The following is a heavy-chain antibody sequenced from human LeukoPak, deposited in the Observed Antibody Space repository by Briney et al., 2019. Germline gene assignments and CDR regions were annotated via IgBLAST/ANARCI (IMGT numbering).Heavy chain of an antibody. Sequence: ASVKVSCKASGHTFTGYYMHWVRQAPGQGLEWMGWINPNSGGTNYAQKFQGRVTMTRDTSISTAYMELSRLRSDDTAVYYCATDYYDSSGYYWWDYWGQGTLVTVSS. CDR3: ATDYYDSSGYYWWDY. CDR1: GHTFTGYY. D-gene: IGHD3-22*01. V-gene: IGHV1-2*02. J-gene: IGHJ4*02. CDR2: INPNSGGT.